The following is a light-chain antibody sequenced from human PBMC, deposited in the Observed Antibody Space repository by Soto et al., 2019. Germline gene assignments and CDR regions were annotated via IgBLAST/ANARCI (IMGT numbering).Light chain of an antibody. CDR1: SSDVGGYNY. V-gene: IGLV2-14*01. CDR2: DVS. CDR3: SSYTSSSTRGVVG. Sequence: QSALTQPASVSGSPGQSITISCTGTSSDVGGYNYVSWYQQHPGKAPKLMIYDVSNRPSGVSNRFSGSKSGNTASLTISGLQAEDEDDYYCSSYTSSSTRGVVGFGGGTKLTVL. J-gene: IGLJ2*01.